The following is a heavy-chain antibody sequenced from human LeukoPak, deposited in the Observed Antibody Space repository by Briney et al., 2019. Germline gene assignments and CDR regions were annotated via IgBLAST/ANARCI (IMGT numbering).Heavy chain of an antibody. V-gene: IGHV1-3*03. D-gene: IGHD1-26*01. Sequence: ASVKVSCKASGYTFTGYYMHWVRQAPGQSLAWMGWINVGNGKTKYSQEFQGRVTITRDTSASTAYMELSSLRPEDMAVYYCARGIVGATTDYWGQGTLVTVSS. CDR1: GYTFTGYY. CDR2: INVGNGKT. CDR3: ARGIVGATTDY. J-gene: IGHJ4*02.